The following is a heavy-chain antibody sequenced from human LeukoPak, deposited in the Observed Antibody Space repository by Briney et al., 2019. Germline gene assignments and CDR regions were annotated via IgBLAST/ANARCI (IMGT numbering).Heavy chain of an antibody. CDR2: IQAKAYGGAT. CDR1: GFTFGDHA. CDR3: TRAPHPRCSSSGCYLDS. Sequence: PGGSLRLSCTASGFTFGDHAMSWVRQAPGKGLEWVGFIQAKAYGGATKYAASVNGRFSIWRDDSQSIANLQMNDLKTEDTAVYYCTRAPHPRCSSSGCYLDSWGQGTLVTVSS. J-gene: IGHJ4*02. V-gene: IGHV3-49*04. D-gene: IGHD2-2*01.